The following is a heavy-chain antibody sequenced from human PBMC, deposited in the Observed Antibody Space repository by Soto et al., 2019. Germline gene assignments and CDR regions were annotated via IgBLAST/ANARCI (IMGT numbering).Heavy chain of an antibody. CDR1: GGSFSGYY. V-gene: IGHV4-34*01. D-gene: IGHD1-26*01. CDR2: INHSGST. CDR3: ARGPGEATTRNFDY. Sequence: SETLSLTCAVYGGSFSGYYLSWIRQPPGKGLEWIGEINHSGSTNYNPSLKSRVTISVDTSKNQFSLKLSSVTAADTAVYYCARGPGEATTRNFDYWGQGTLVTVSS. J-gene: IGHJ4*02.